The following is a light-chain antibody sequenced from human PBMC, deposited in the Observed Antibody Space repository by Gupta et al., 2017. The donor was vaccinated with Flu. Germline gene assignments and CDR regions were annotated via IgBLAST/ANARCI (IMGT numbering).Light chain of an antibody. CDR2: AAS. J-gene: IGKJ2*01. CDR1: QSVNNNY. V-gene: IGKV3-20*01. CDR3: QQDGFSPYT. Sequence: EVVLTQSPDTLSLSPGEGATLSCRASQSVNNNYLAWYQQKPGQAPRLLIYAASSRAPGIPDRFSGSGSGTDFTLTVSRLEPEDFAVYSCQQDGFSPYTFGQGTILEIK.